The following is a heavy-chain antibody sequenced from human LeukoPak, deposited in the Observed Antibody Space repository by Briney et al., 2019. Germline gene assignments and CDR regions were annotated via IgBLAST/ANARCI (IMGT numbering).Heavy chain of an antibody. D-gene: IGHD1-14*01. Sequence: GGSLRLSWAASGFTVSTNYMSWVRQAPGKGLEWVPVIYSGGSTYYADSVKGRFTISRDSSKNTLYLQMNSLRADDTAVYYCARDLEESGFDYWGQGTLVTVSS. J-gene: IGHJ4*02. CDR3: ARDLEESGFDY. CDR1: GFTVSTNY. CDR2: IYSGGST. V-gene: IGHV3-66*01.